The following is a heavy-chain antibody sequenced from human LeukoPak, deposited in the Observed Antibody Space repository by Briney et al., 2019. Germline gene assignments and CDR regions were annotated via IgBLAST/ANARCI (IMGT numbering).Heavy chain of an antibody. V-gene: IGHV1-69*05. CDR1: GGTFSSYA. D-gene: IGHD2-2*01. CDR2: IIPIFGTA. J-gene: IGHJ4*02. Sequence: SVKVSCKASGGTFSSYAISWVRQAPGQGLEWMGGIIPIFGTANYAQKFQGRVTMTRNTSISTAYMELSSLRSEDTAVYYCARGPLYQLLSWPSPYYFDYWGQGTLVTVSS. CDR3: ARGPLYQLLSWPSPYYFDY.